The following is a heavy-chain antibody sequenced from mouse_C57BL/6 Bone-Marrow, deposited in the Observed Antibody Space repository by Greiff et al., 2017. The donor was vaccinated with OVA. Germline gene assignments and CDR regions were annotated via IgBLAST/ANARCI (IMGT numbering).Heavy chain of an antibody. J-gene: IGHJ4*01. V-gene: IGHV6-6*01. CDR3: TRRDGYYLGDY. CDR2: IRNKANNHAT. Sequence: EVKLQESGGGLVQPGGSMKLSCAASGFTFSDAWMDWVRQSPEKGLEWVAEIRNKANNHATYYAASVKGRFTISRDDSKSSVYLQMNSLRAEDTGIYYCTRRDGYYLGDYWGQGTSVTVSS. D-gene: IGHD2-3*01. CDR1: GFTFSDAW.